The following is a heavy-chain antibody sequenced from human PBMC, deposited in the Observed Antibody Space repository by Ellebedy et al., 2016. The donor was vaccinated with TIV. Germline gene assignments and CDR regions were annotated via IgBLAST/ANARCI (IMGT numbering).Heavy chain of an antibody. V-gene: IGHV3-64*04. D-gene: IGHD2-8*02. Sequence: GESLKISCSASGFTFSYYSMHWVRQAAGKGLEYVSGIHNHANSIYYADSVRGRFTISRDHAKKSLFLQMNSLRAEDTGVYYCAADASLVHWGQGALVTVSS. CDR1: GFTFSYYS. CDR2: IHNHANSI. J-gene: IGHJ4*02. CDR3: AADASLVH.